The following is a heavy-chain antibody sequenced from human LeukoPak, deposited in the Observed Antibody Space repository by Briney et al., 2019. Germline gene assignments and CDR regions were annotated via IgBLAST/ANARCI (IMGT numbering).Heavy chain of an antibody. CDR2: ISSSGSTI. V-gene: IGHV3-11*04. CDR1: GFTFSDYY. Sequence: GGSLRLSCAASGFTFSDYYMSWIRQAPGKGLEWVSYISSSGSTIYYADSVKGRFTISRDNAKNSLYLQMNSLRAEDTAVYYCARVGDYYDSENWFDPWGQGTLVTVSS. D-gene: IGHD3-22*01. CDR3: ARVGDYYDSENWFDP. J-gene: IGHJ5*02.